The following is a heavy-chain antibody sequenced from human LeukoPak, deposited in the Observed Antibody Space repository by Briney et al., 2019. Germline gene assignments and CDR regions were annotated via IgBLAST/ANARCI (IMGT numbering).Heavy chain of an antibody. J-gene: IGHJ4*02. V-gene: IGHV3-30*03. CDR3: ARGLTLVRGVDY. Sequence: PGKSLRLSCEASGFTFTGFGVHWVRQAPGKGLEWLAVISDDGTNKYYADSVKGRFTISRDNAKNTLYLQVNSLRAEDTAVYYCARGLTLVRGVDYWGQGTLVTVSS. CDR2: ISDDGTNK. D-gene: IGHD3-10*01. CDR1: GFTFTGFG.